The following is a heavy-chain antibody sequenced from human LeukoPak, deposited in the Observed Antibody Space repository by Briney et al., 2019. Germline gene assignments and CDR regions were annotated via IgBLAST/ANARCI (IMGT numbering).Heavy chain of an antibody. Sequence: ASVKVSCKASGYTFRNYGILCVRQAPGQGLEWMGWVSPYNDNTNYAQKLQGRVTMTTDTSTSTAYMELRSLRSDDTAVYYCARPNYGSGSYYPNFDYWGQGTLVTVSS. CDR3: ARPNYGSGSYYPNFDY. CDR1: GYTFRNYG. D-gene: IGHD3-10*01. V-gene: IGHV1-18*01. J-gene: IGHJ4*02. CDR2: VSPYNDNT.